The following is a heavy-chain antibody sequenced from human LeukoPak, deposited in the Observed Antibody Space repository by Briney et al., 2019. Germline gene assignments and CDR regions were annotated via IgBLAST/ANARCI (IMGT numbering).Heavy chain of an antibody. Sequence: PSETLSLTCAVYGGSFSGYYWSWIRQPPGKGLEWIGEINHSGSTNYNPSLKSRVTISVDTSKNQFSLKLSSVTAADTAVYYCARGPREYSSSSWWFDPWGQGTLVTVSS. CDR2: INHSGST. D-gene: IGHD6-6*01. CDR1: GGSFSGYY. V-gene: IGHV4-34*01. J-gene: IGHJ5*02. CDR3: ARGPREYSSSSWWFDP.